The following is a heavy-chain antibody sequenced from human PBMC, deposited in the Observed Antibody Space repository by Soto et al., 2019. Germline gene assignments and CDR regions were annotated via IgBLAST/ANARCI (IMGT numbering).Heavy chain of an antibody. Sequence: EVVLLESGGGLVQPGGSLRLSCEASGITFSSFAMSWVRQTPGKGLEWLSGISGGGGGSYYADSVKGRFTISRDNSKNTLYLQMNSLRVEDTALYYCAKDQLTAGGDYYYYYGRDVWGRGTAVTVSS. CDR1: GITFSSFA. V-gene: IGHV3-23*01. CDR3: AKDQLTAGGDYYYYYGRDV. CDR2: ISGGGGGS. D-gene: IGHD6-13*01. J-gene: IGHJ6*02.